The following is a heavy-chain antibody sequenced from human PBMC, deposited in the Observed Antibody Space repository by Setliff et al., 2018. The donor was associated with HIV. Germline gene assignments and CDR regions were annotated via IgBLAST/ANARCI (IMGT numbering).Heavy chain of an antibody. CDR1: GYTFTAYY. CDR2: INSNNGGT. CDR3: ARVPSGAAGLVRAGFYF. Sequence: ASVKVSCKTSGYTFTAYYIHWVRQAPGQGLEWMGWINSNNGGTKYAQNFQGRVTMTRDTSITTAYMELSSLISDDTAVYYCARVPSGAAGLVRAGFYFWGQGTLVTAPQ. J-gene: IGHJ4*01. D-gene: IGHD6-25*01. V-gene: IGHV1-2*02.